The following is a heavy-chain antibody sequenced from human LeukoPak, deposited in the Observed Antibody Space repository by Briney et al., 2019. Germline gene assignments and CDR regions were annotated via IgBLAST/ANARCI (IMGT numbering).Heavy chain of an antibody. CDR3: ARVGFGNTPHPIDY. V-gene: IGHV4-59*01. J-gene: IGHJ4*02. D-gene: IGHD4-23*01. CDR2: IYYTGST. CDR1: GGSISSYY. Sequence: SETLSLTCTVSGGSISSYYWSWIRQPPGKGLEWIGYIYYTGSTNYNPSLRSRVTISVDTSKNQFSLELSSVTAADTAVYYCARVGFGNTPHPIDYWGQGALATVSS.